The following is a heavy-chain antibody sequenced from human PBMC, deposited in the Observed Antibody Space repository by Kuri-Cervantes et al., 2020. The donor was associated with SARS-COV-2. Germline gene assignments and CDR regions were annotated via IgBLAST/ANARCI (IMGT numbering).Heavy chain of an antibody. J-gene: IGHJ4*02. D-gene: IGHD3-10*01. Sequence: GESLKISCAASGFTFSDYYMSWIRQAPGKGLEWVSYISSSGSTIYYADSVKGRFTISRDNAKNSLYLQMNSLRAEDTAVYYCARDFMLRGVNPFDYWGLGTLVTVSS. V-gene: IGHV3-11*04. CDR1: GFTFSDYY. CDR3: ARDFMLRGVNPFDY. CDR2: ISSSGSTI.